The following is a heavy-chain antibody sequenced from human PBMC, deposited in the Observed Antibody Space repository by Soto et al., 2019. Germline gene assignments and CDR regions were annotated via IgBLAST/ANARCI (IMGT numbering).Heavy chain of an antibody. V-gene: IGHV3-49*04. Sequence: SLRLSCTASGFTFGDYAMSWVRQAPGKGLEWVGFIRSKAYGGTTEYAASVKGRFTISRDDSKSIAYLQMNSLKTEDTAVYYCTRVEGYGDYFDYWGQGTLVIVSS. CDR1: GFTFGDYA. CDR2: IRSKAYGGTT. D-gene: IGHD4-17*01. CDR3: TRVEGYGDYFDY. J-gene: IGHJ4*02.